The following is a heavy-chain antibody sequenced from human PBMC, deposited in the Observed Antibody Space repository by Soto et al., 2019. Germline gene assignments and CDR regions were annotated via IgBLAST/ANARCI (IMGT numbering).Heavy chain of an antibody. Sequence: PSETLSLTCAVYGGSFSGYYWSWIRQPPGKGLEWIGEINHSGSTNYNPSLKSRVTISVDTSKNQFSLKLSSVTAADTAVYYCASPLAVAGTAYWGQGTLVTVSS. CDR2: INHSGST. D-gene: IGHD6-19*01. J-gene: IGHJ4*02. CDR1: GGSFSGYY. CDR3: ASPLAVAGTAY. V-gene: IGHV4-34*01.